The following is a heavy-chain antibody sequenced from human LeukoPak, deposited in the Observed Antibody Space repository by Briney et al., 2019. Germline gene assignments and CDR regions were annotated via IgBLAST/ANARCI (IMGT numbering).Heavy chain of an antibody. D-gene: IGHD2-8*01. J-gene: IGHJ5*02. V-gene: IGHV5-51*01. CDR3: ARGNGSPRVWFDP. CDR1: GYRFTSYW. Sequence: GESLKISCKGSGYRFTSYWIGWVRQMPGKGLEWMGIIYPGDSDTRYSPSFQGQVTISADKSTSTAYLQWRSLKASDTAMYYCARGNGSPRVWFDPWGQGTLVTVSS. CDR2: IYPGDSDT.